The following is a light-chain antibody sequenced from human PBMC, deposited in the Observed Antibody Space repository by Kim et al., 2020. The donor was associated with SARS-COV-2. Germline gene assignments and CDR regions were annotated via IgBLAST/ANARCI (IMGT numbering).Light chain of an antibody. V-gene: IGKV2-28*01. CDR2: LGS. Sequence: DIVMTQSPLSLPVTPGEPASISCRSSQSLLYSDGYTYLDWYLQKPGQSPQLLIYLGSNRASGVPDRSSGSGSGTDFTLKISRVAAEDVGVYYCMQVLQIPRTFGQGTKLEI. J-gene: IGKJ2*01. CDR3: MQVLQIPRT. CDR1: QSLLYSDGYTY.